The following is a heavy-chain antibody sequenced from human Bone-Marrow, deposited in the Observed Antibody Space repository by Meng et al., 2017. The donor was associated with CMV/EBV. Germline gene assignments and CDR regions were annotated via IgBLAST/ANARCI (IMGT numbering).Heavy chain of an antibody. CDR1: GFTFTAYT. CDR2: ISSSSAFI. V-gene: IGHV3-21*01. Sequence: CAASGFTFTAYTMNWVRQAPGKGLEWVSSISSSSAFIYYAHSVEGRFIISRDNARKSLYLQMNSLRADDTAVYYCAREAYGDYAVGYWGQGTLVTVSS. J-gene: IGHJ4*02. D-gene: IGHD4-17*01. CDR3: AREAYGDYAVGY.